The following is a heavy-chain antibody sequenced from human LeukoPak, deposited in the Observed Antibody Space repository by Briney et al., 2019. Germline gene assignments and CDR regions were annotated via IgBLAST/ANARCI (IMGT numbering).Heavy chain of an antibody. CDR2: INPNTGDT. D-gene: IGHD5-12*01. CDR3: ARRALFGDSGYDYNWFDP. J-gene: IGHJ5*02. Sequence: AASVTVSCTASGYTFTDYYMHWVRQAPGQGLEWMGWINPNTGDTTYAQTFQGRVTMTRDTSIGRAYMELSRLRSDDTAVYYCARRALFGDSGYDYNWFDPWGQGTLVTVSS. CDR1: GYTFTDYY. V-gene: IGHV1-2*02.